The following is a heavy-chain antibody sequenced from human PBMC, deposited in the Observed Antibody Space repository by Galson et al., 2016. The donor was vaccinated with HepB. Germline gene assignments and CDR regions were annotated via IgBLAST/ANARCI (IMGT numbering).Heavy chain of an antibody. V-gene: IGHV3-33*08. CDR3: ARPSSRLEVFGGDAFDI. CDR2: TWHDGSDE. Sequence: SLRLSCAASGFTFSRCGMPWLRQAPGKGLEWVAVTWHDGSDERYADFVKGRFTISRDNSKNSLNLYMNNLRAEDTAVYYCARPSSRLEVFGGDAFDIWGQGTLVTVSS. CDR1: GFTFSRCG. D-gene: IGHD4-23*01. J-gene: IGHJ3*02.